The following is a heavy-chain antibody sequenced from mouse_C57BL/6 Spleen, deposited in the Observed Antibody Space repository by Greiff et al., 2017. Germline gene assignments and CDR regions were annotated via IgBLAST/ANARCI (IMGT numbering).Heavy chain of an antibody. D-gene: IGHD1-1*01. CDR3: TLYYGSSYPWYFDV. CDR1: GFTFSDAW. J-gene: IGHJ1*03. Sequence: EVKVEESGGGLVQPGGSMKLSCAASGFTFSDAWMDWVRQSPEKGLEWVAEIRNKANNHATYYAESVKGRFTISRDDSKSSVYLQMNSLRAEDTGIYYCTLYYGSSYPWYFDVWGTGTTVTVSS. V-gene: IGHV6-6*01. CDR2: IRNKANNHAT.